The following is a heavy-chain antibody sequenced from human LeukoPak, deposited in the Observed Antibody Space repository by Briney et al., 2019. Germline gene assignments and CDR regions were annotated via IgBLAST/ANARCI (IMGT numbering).Heavy chain of an antibody. D-gene: IGHD3-22*01. J-gene: IGHJ4*02. V-gene: IGHV3-48*01. CDR3: ARGDVYDSSGYYYYFDY. CDR2: ISSSSSTI. CDR1: GFTFSSYS. Sequence: GGSLRLSCAASGFTFSSYSMNWVSQAPGKGMEWVSYISSSSSTIYYADSVKGRFTISRVNAKNSLYLQMNSLRAEDTAVYYCARGDVYDSSGYYYYFDYWGQGTLVTVSS.